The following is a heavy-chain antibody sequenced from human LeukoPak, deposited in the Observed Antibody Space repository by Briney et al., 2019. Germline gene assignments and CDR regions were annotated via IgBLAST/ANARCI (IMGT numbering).Heavy chain of an antibody. D-gene: IGHD5-12*01. CDR1: GFSFGDYA. CDR3: ARDRVGGYSGYERYYGMDV. V-gene: IGHV3-30-3*01. J-gene: IGHJ6*02. CDR2: ISYHGSAQ. Sequence: GGSLRLSCTASGFSFGDYAMYWVRQTPGKGLEWVAAISYHGSAQHSADSVKGRFTISRDNSKNTLYLQMNSLRAEDTAVYYCARDRVGGYSGYERYYGMDVWGQGTTVTVSS.